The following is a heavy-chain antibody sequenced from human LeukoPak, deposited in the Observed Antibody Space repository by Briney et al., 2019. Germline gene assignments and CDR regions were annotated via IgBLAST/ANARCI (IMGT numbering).Heavy chain of an antibody. CDR1: GYTLTELS. V-gene: IGHV1-24*01. CDR2: FDPEDGET. CDR3: ATASGYDILTGYYNGLRY. J-gene: IGHJ4*02. Sequence: GASVKVSCKVSGYTLTELSMHWVRQAPGKGLEWMGGFDPEDGETIYAQKFQGRVTMTEDTSTDTAYMELSSLRSEDTAVYYCATASGYDILTGYYNGLRYWGQGTLVTVSS. D-gene: IGHD3-9*01.